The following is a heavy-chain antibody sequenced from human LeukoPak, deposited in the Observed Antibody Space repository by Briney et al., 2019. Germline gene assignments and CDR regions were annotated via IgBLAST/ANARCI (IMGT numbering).Heavy chain of an antibody. V-gene: IGHV3-30*02. Sequence: PGGSLRLSCAASGFTFSSYGMHWVRQAPGKGLEWVAFIRYDGSNKYYADSEKGRFTISRDNSKNTLYLQMNSLRAEDTAVYYCAKDQRENYGIFDYWGQGTLVTVSS. CDR3: AKDQRENYGIFDY. J-gene: IGHJ4*02. CDR1: GFTFSSYG. D-gene: IGHD1-7*01. CDR2: IRYDGSNK.